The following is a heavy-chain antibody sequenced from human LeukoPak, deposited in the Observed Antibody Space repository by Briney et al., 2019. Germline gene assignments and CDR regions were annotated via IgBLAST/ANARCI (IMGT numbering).Heavy chain of an antibody. J-gene: IGHJ6*02. CDR1: GGSISGYY. CDR2: IYDSGST. CDR3: ARVGGTNYYYYGMDV. Sequence: SETLSLTCTVSGGSISGYYWSWIRQPPGKGLEWIGYIYDSGSTNYNSSLKSRVTISVDTSKNQFSLKLSSVTAADMAVYYCARVGGTNYYYYGMDVWGQGTTVTASS. D-gene: IGHD3-10*01. V-gene: IGHV4-59*01.